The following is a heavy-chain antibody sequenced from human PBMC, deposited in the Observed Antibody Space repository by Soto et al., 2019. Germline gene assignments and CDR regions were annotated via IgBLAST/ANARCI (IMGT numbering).Heavy chain of an antibody. CDR2: IWYDGSNK. CDR1: GFTFSSYG. J-gene: IGHJ3*02. Sequence: QVQLVESGGGVVQPGRSLRLSCAASGFTFSSYGMHWVRQAPGKGLEWVAVIWYDGSNKYYADSVKGRFTISRDNSKNTLYLQMNSLRAEDTAVYYCAREMDPRRDYYDSSGTNDAFDIWGQGTMVTVSS. CDR3: AREMDPRRDYYDSSGTNDAFDI. D-gene: IGHD3-22*01. V-gene: IGHV3-33*01.